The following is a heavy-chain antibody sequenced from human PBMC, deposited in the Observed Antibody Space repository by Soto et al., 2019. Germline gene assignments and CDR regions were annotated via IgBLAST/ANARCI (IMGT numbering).Heavy chain of an antibody. CDR1: GGSFSGYY. J-gene: IGHJ4*02. Sequence: SETLSLTCAVYGGSFSGYYWSWIRQPPGKWLEWIGEIKHSGSTNYNTSLKSRVTISVNTSKNQFSPKLSSVTASDTAVYSCARGEMLYDYVWGSYRLRRGYFDYWGQGTLVTVSS. D-gene: IGHD3-16*02. CDR2: IKHSGST. V-gene: IGHV4-34*01. CDR3: ARGEMLYDYVWGSYRLRRGYFDY.